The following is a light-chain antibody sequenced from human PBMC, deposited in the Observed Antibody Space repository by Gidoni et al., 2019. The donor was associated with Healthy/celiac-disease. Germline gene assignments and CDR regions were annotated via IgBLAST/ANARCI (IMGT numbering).Light chain of an antibody. CDR2: EVS. V-gene: IGLV2-14*01. CDR1: SSDVGGYNY. J-gene: IGLJ2*01. CDR3: SSYTSSTVV. Sequence: QSALTQPASVSGSPGQSITISCTGTSSDVGGYNYVSWYQQHPGKAPQLMIYEVSKRPSGVSNRFSGSKSGNTASLTISGLQAEDEADYYCSSYTSSTVVFGGGTKLTVL.